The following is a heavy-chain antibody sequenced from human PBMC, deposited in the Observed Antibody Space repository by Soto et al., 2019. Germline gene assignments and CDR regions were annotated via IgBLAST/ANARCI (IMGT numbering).Heavy chain of an antibody. V-gene: IGHV3-21*06. CDR3: ARESEDLTSNFDY. J-gene: IGHJ4*02. Sequence: GGSLRLSCAASGFTFTRYSMNWVRQAPGKGLEWVSSISSTTNYIYYGDSMKGRFTISRDNGKNSLYLEIHSLRAEDTAVYYCARESEDLTSNFDYWGQGTLVNVSS. CDR1: GFTFTRYS. CDR2: ISSTTNYI.